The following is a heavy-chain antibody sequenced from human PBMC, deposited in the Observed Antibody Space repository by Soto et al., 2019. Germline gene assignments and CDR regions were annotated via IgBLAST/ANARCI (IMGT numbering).Heavy chain of an antibody. CDR2: IWSDGSRQ. Sequence: QVQLVESGGGVIQPGRSLRLSCATSGFAFNNYGMHWVRQAPGKGRGWVAVIWSDGSRQCYVDSVEGRFTISRDNSNNGLYVQMSSLRGGDRAVYWWAGGTGHWGISDYWGQGTLVTVSS. J-gene: IGHJ4*02. CDR1: GFAFNNYG. D-gene: IGHD3-10*01. CDR3: AGGTGHWGISDY. V-gene: IGHV3-33*01.